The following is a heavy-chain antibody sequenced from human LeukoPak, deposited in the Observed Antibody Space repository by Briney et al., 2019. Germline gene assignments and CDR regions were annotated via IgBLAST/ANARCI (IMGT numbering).Heavy chain of an antibody. Sequence: GASAKVSCKASGGTFISYAISWVRQAPGQGLEWMGWISGYNGNIKYAQKVQGRVTMTTDTSTSTAYMELRSLRSDDTAVYYCARDCSGGSCYDGVDYWGQGTPVTV. CDR2: ISGYNGNI. CDR1: GGTFISYA. CDR3: ARDCSGGSCYDGVDY. V-gene: IGHV1-18*01. J-gene: IGHJ4*02. D-gene: IGHD2-15*01.